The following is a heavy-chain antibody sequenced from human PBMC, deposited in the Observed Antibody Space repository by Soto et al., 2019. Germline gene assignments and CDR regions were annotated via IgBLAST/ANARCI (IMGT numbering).Heavy chain of an antibody. CDR3: ARETAHRGASGRPLLPENFDS. J-gene: IGHJ4*02. D-gene: IGHD3-10*01. CDR1: GSIFITYG. CDR2: IIPFLGKT. Sequence: QEQLVQSGAELKMPGSSVTVSCKTSGSIFITYGFSWVRQAPGRGLEWMGGIIPFLGKTNHAQKFQGRVTLTADKATSTVYMELTNLTVEDTAIYYCARETAHRGASGRPLLPENFDSWGQGTLVTVSS. V-gene: IGHV1-69*06.